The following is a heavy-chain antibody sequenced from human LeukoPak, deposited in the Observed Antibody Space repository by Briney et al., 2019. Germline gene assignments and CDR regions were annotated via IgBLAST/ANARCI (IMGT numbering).Heavy chain of an antibody. D-gene: IGHD3-10*01. J-gene: IGHJ4*02. CDR2: IKKDGSEK. CDR1: GFSFSSNW. V-gene: IGHV3-7*01. Sequence: VGTLRLSSAASGFSFSSNWMGWVPEAPGKGVGRVANIKKDGSEKYYVGSVRGRFTISRDNAKNTLYLQMNSLRAQTRPVFYCARDGMLQGAQDDWGQGTLVTVSS. CDR3: ARDGMLQGAQDD.